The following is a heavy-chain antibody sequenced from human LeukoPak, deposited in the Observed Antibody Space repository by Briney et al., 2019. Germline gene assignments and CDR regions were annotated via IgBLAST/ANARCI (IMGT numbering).Heavy chain of an antibody. Sequence: GGSLRLSCAASGFTFSRYGMHWARQAPGEGLEWVAVTSSDGSNKHYADSVKGRFTISRDNSKNTLYLQMNSLRAEDTGVFYCAKERVNGDYVYYYYGMDVWGQGTTVTVS. V-gene: IGHV3-30*18. CDR1: GFTFSRYG. J-gene: IGHJ6*02. CDR3: AKERVNGDYVYYYYGMDV. D-gene: IGHD4-17*01. CDR2: TSSDGSNK.